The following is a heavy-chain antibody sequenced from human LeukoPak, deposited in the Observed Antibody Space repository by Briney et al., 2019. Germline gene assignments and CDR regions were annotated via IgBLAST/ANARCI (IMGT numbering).Heavy chain of an antibody. CDR2: INPDSGAT. Sequence: ASVKVSCKASGYTFTGYYMHWVRQAPGQGLEWMGWINPDSGATNYAQKFQGRVTMTRDTSISTAYMELSRLRSDDTAVYYCAINCYDSSGYSESPYWGQGTLVTVSS. CDR1: GYTFTGYY. CDR3: AINCYDSSGYSESPY. D-gene: IGHD3-22*01. V-gene: IGHV1-2*02. J-gene: IGHJ4*02.